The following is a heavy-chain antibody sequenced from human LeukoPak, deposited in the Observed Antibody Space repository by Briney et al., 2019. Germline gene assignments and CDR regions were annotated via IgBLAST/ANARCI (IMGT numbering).Heavy chain of an antibody. V-gene: IGHV4-30-2*01. CDR3: ARDDLEYQQSDY. Sequence: SQTLSLTCTVSGGSISSGGYYWSWIRQPPGKGLEWIGYIYHSGSTYYNPSLKSRVTISVDRSKNQFSLKLSSVTAADTAVYYCARDDLEYQQSDYWGPGTLVTVSS. D-gene: IGHD2-2*01. CDR1: GGSISSGGYY. J-gene: IGHJ4*02. CDR2: IYHSGST.